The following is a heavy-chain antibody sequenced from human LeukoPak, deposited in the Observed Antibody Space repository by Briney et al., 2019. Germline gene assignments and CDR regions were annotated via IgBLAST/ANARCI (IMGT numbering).Heavy chain of an antibody. CDR2: ISAYNGNT. Sequence: ASVKVSCKASGYTFTSYGISWVRQAPGQGLEWMGWISAYNGNTNYAQKLQGRVTMTTDTSTSTAYMELSSLRSEDTAVYYCARFAVHRRLTVAGQFGLDYWGQGTLVTVSS. V-gene: IGHV1-18*01. J-gene: IGHJ4*02. D-gene: IGHD6-19*01. CDR1: GYTFTSYG. CDR3: ARFAVHRRLTVAGQFGLDY.